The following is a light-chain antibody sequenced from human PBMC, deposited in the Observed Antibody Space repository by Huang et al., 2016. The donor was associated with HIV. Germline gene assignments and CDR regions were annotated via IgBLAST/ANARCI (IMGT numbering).Light chain of an antibody. CDR2: VAY. CDR3: QQSNNWPRT. V-gene: IGKV3-15*01. CDR1: QGVSSK. Sequence: IVMRQSPATLSVSLGERATLSCTASQGVSSKVAWFQQTAGQAPRLLIYVAYTRATGSPARFSGNGSGTDFTITISSLQSEDFAFYYCQQSNNWPRTFGQGTKVEI. J-gene: IGKJ1*01.